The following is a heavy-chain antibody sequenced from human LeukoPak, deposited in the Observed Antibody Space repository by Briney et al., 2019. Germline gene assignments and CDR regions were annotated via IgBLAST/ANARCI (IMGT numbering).Heavy chain of an antibody. CDR2: IYYSGST. CDR1: GGSISSHY. CDR3: ARVRSSSSE. V-gene: IGHV4-59*11. Sequence: SETLSLTCTVPGGSISSHYWSWIRQPPGKGLEWIGYIYYSGSTNYNPSLKSRVTISVDTSKNQFSLKLSSVTAADTAVYYCARVRSSSSEWGQGTLVTVSS. D-gene: IGHD6-6*01. J-gene: IGHJ4*02.